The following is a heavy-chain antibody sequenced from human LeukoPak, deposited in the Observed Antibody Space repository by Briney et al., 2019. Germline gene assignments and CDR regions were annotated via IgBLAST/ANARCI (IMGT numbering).Heavy chain of an antibody. CDR3: ARVKSGSYRSSLYYYYYMDV. D-gene: IGHD1-26*01. Sequence: MPSETLSLTCTVSGGSISSYYWSWIRQPPGKGLEWIGYIYYSGSTNYNPSLKSRVTISVDTSKNQFSLKLSSVAAADAAVYYCARVKSGSYRSSLYYYYYMDVWGKGTTVTVSS. J-gene: IGHJ6*03. CDR1: GGSISSYY. V-gene: IGHV4-59*01. CDR2: IYYSGST.